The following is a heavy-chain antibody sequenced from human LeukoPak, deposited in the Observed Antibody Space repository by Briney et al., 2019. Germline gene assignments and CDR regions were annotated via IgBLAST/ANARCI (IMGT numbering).Heavy chain of an antibody. D-gene: IGHD7-27*01. CDR3: ARDPGGTWGFDY. CDR2: ISIYSGNT. CDR1: GYTFTSHG. V-gene: IGHV1-18*01. Sequence: ASVKVSCKASGYTFTSHGLSWARQAPEQGLEWMGWISIYSGNTNYAQKFQDRISMTTDTSTSTAYMELRSLKSDDTAVYYCARDPGGTWGFDYWGQGALVTVPS. J-gene: IGHJ4*02.